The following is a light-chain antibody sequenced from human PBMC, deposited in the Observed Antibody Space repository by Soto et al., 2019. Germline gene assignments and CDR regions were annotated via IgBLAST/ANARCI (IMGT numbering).Light chain of an antibody. J-gene: IGKJ1*01. CDR1: QSVSNNY. CDR2: GAS. V-gene: IGKV3-20*01. Sequence: PGKRATLSCRASQSVSNNYLAWYQRKPGQAPRLLIYGASNRATGIPDRFSGSGSGTDFTLTISRLEPEDFAVYYCQQYGSSGTFGQGTKVDIK. CDR3: QQYGSSGT.